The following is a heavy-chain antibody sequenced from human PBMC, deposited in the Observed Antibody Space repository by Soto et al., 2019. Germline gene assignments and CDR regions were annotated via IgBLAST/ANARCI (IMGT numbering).Heavy chain of an antibody. CDR2: IYYSGST. CDR3: ARVWFGELWWFDP. J-gene: IGHJ5*02. D-gene: IGHD3-10*01. Sequence: SETLSLTCTVSGGSISSYYWSWIRQPPGKGLEWIGYIYYSGSTNYNPSLKSRVTISVDTSKNQFSLKLSSETAADTAVYYCARVWFGELWWFDPWGQGTLVTVSS. CDR1: GGSISSYY. V-gene: IGHV4-59*01.